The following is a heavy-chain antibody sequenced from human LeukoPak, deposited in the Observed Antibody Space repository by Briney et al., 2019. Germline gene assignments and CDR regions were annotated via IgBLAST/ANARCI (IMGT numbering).Heavy chain of an antibody. CDR3: ARGSYYSDSSGYFDY. CDR2: INPNSGYT. V-gene: IGHV1-2*02. D-gene: IGHD3-22*01. J-gene: IGHJ4*02. CDR1: GYTATGYY. Sequence: GASVKVSCKASGYTATGYYIHWVRQAPGQGLDWMGWINPNSGYTHSAQNFQGRLTMTRDTSTDTAYIELSSLRSDDTAVYYCARGSYYSDSSGYFDYWGQGTLVTVSS.